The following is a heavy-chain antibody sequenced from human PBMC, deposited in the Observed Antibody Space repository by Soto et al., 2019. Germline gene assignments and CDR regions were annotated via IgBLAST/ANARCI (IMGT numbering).Heavy chain of an antibody. CDR3: ARDGLMHGPDMDQ. D-gene: IGHD3-16*01. CDR1: VFTFSNYW. Sequence: EMQLVESGGGLVQPGGSVRLSCAASVFTFSNYWMHWVRQTPGKGLVWVSRVGSDGRGATYADSVKGRFTISRDNAKNTLYLQMDSLRVEDTAMYHCARDGLMHGPDMDQWGQGILVTVSS. CDR2: VGSDGRGA. J-gene: IGHJ4*02. V-gene: IGHV3-74*01.